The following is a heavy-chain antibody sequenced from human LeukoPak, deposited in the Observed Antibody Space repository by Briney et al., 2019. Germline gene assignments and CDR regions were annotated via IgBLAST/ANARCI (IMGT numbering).Heavy chain of an antibody. CDR2: ISSSGSTI. CDR3: ARDMSDYYGSGSYPNWFDP. CDR1: GFTFSSYE. J-gene: IGHJ5*02. V-gene: IGHV3-48*03. D-gene: IGHD3-10*01. Sequence: PGGSLRLSCAASGFTFSSYEMNWVRQAPGKGLEWVSYISSSGSTIYYADSVKGRFTISRDNAKNQLYLQMNSLRAEDTAVYYCARDMSDYYGSGSYPNWFDPWGQGTLVTVSS.